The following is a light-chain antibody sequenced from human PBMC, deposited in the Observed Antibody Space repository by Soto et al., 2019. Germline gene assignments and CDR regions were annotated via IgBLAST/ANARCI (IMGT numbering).Light chain of an antibody. J-gene: IGKJ4*01. V-gene: IGKV2-28*01. CDR3: MQVLQTPSGLT. CDR1: QSLLHSNGYNY. Sequence: DIVMTQSPLSLPVTPGEPASIYCRSSQSLLHSNGYNYLDWYLQKPGQSPQLLIYLGSNRASGVPDRFSGSGSGTDFTLKISRVEAEAVGVYYCMQVLQTPSGLTFGGGTKVEIK. CDR2: LGS.